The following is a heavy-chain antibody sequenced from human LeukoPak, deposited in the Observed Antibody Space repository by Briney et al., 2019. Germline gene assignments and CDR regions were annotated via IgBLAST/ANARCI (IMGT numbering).Heavy chain of an antibody. D-gene: IGHD5-12*01. J-gene: IGHJ4*02. V-gene: IGHV3-49*03. CDR2: TRSKAYGGTT. CDR1: GFTFGDYA. CDR3: SSYSGYGFTPFDY. Sequence: GGSLRLSCTASGFTFGDYAMSWFRQAPGKGLEWVGFTRSKAYGGTTEYAASVKGRFTISRDDSKSIAYLQMNSLKSEDTALYYCSSYSGYGFTPFDYWGQGTLVSVSS.